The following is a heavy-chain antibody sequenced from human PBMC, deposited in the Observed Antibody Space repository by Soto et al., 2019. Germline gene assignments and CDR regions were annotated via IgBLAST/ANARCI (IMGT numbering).Heavy chain of an antibody. D-gene: IGHD1-20*01. CDR2: IYYSGIT. CDR3: ARQVTGDWS. V-gene: IGHV4-39*01. CDR1: GGSFSSSSYY. J-gene: IGHJ5*02. Sequence: SETLSLTCTVSGGSFSSSSYYWGWIRQPPGKGLEWIGNIYYSGITYYNPSLKGRVAMSVDTSKNQFSLKLISVTAADTAVYYCARQVTGDWSWGQGTLVTVSS.